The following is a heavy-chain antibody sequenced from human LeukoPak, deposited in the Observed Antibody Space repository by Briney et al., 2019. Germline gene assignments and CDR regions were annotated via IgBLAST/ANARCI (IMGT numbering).Heavy chain of an antibody. V-gene: IGHV5-51*01. D-gene: IGHD6-6*01. J-gene: IGHJ5*02. CDR2: IYPGDSDT. CDR1: GYSFTSYW. CDR3: ARGGVGAARRGNWFDP. Sequence: GESLKISCKGSGYSFTSYWIGWVRQMPGKGLEWMGIIYPGDSDTRYSPSFQGQVTISADKSISTAYLQWSSLKASDTAMYYCARGGVGAARRGNWFDPWGQGTLVTVSS.